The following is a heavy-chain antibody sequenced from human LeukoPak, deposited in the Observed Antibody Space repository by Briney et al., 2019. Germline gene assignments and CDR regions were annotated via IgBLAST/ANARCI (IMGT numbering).Heavy chain of an antibody. J-gene: IGHJ6*04. CDR2: ISSSSSTI. Sequence: GGSLRLSCAASGFTFGSYSMNWVRQAPGKGLEWVSYISSSSSTIYYADSVKGRFTISRDNAKNSLYLQMYSLRAEDTAVYYCAELGITMIGGVWGKGTTVTISS. D-gene: IGHD3-10*02. CDR1: GFTFGSYS. V-gene: IGHV3-48*04. CDR3: AELGITMIGGV.